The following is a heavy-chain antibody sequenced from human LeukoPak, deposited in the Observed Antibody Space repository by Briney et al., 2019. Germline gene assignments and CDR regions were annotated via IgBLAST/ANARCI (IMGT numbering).Heavy chain of an antibody. V-gene: IGHV4-39*07. CDR3: ARVRAIDWGSSYFDY. CDR1: GGSISSSSYY. D-gene: IGHD3-9*01. Sequence: SETLSLTCTVSGGSISSSSYYWGWIRQPPGKGLEWIGSIYYSGSTYYNPSLKSRVTISVDTSKNQFSLKLSSVTAADTAVYFCARVRAIDWGSSYFDYWGQGNLVTVSS. J-gene: IGHJ4*02. CDR2: IYYSGST.